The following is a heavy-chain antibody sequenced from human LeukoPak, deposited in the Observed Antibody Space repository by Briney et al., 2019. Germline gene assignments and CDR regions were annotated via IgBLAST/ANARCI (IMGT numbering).Heavy chain of an antibody. Sequence: PGGSLRLSCAESGFTVSSRYMIWFRQAPGKGLEWVSVMYSDGSTYYADSVKGRFSISRDKSKNTLYLQMNSLGDDDTAVYYCARAPGVLGLWGRGTLVTVFS. CDR2: MYSDGST. J-gene: IGHJ2*01. CDR3: ARAPGVLGL. D-gene: IGHD4/OR15-4a*01. V-gene: IGHV3-53*05. CDR1: GFTVSSRY.